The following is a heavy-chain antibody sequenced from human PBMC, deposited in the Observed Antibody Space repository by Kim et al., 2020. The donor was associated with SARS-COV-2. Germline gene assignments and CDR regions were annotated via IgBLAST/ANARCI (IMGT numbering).Heavy chain of an antibody. D-gene: IGHD7-27*01. Sequence: GGSLRLSCAAPAFIFSDNSMGWVRQTPGKGLEWVANIDHTGSEKYYVDSVKGRFTISRDNAKNSLYLQLNSLRAEDTAVYYCARGWGYSWGQGTLVTVSS. CDR1: AFIFSDNS. J-gene: IGHJ4*02. V-gene: IGHV3-7*03. CDR2: IDHTGSEK. CDR3: ARGWGYS.